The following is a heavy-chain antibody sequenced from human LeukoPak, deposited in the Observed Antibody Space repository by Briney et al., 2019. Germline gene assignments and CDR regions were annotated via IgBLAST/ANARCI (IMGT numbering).Heavy chain of an antibody. CDR2: INHSGST. CDR1: GGSFSGYY. CDR3: ARRGHSGFDY. J-gene: IGHJ4*02. Sequence: SETLSLTCAVYGGSFSGYYWSWIRQPPGKGLEWIGEINHSGSTNYNPSFKSRVTISVDTSKNQFSLKLSSVTAADTAVYYCARRGHSGFDYWGQGTLVTVSS. V-gene: IGHV4-34*01.